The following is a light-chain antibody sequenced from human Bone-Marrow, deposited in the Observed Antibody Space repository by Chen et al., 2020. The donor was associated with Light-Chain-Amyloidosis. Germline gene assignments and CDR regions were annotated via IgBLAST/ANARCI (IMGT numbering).Light chain of an antibody. J-gene: IGLJ3*02. Sequence: SYVQTQPSSVSVARGQTATSACCGNNIGSTSVHWYQQTPGQAPLLVVYDDSDRPSGIPGRLSGSNPGNTATLAISWVEAGDEADYYCQVWDRRSDRPVFGGGTKLTVL. CDR2: DDS. V-gene: IGLV3-21*02. CDR3: QVWDRRSDRPV. CDR1: NIGSTS.